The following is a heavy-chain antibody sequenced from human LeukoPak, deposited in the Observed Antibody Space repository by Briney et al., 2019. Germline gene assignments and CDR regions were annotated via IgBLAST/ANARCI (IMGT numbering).Heavy chain of an antibody. J-gene: IGHJ4*02. Sequence: GASVKVSCKASGYTFTNCDINWVRQAPGKGLEWMGGFDPENGETIYAQKFQGRVTMTEDTSTDTAYMELSRLRSDDTAVYYCARETITGTLVYGYWGQGTLVTVSS. D-gene: IGHD1-20*01. CDR1: GYTFTNCD. CDR3: ARETITGTLVYGY. V-gene: IGHV1-24*01. CDR2: FDPENGET.